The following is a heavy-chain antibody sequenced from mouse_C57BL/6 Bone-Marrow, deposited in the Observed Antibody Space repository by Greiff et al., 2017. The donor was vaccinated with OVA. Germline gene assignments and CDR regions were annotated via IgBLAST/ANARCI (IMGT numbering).Heavy chain of an antibody. Sequence: EVQLQESGPGLVKPSQSLSLTCSVTGYSITSGYYWNWIRQFPGNKLEWMGYISYDGSNNYNPSLKNRISITRDTSKNQFFLKLNSVTTEDTATYYCARKGGYYDYDGFAYWGQVTLVTVSA. D-gene: IGHD2-4*01. V-gene: IGHV3-6*01. CDR2: ISYDGSN. CDR1: GYSITSGYY. J-gene: IGHJ3*01. CDR3: ARKGGYYDYDGFAY.